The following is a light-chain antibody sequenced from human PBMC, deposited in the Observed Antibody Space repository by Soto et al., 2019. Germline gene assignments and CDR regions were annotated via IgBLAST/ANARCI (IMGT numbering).Light chain of an antibody. V-gene: IGKV3-15*01. CDR3: QQYTQWPIT. CDR2: GAS. J-gene: IGKJ5*01. CDR1: QSVSSN. Sequence: EIVMTQSPATLSVSPGERATLSCRASQSVSSNLAWYQQKPGQAPRLLIYGASTRATGIPARFSGSGSGTEFTLTISSLQSEDFAVYYCQQYTQWPITFGQGTRLEIK.